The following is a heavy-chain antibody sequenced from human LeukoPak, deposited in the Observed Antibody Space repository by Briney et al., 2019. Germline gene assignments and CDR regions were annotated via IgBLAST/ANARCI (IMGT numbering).Heavy chain of an antibody. CDR1: GFTFSSYE. CDR2: ISSSGSTI. J-gene: IGHJ4*02. D-gene: IGHD5-12*01. V-gene: IGHV3-48*03. Sequence: PGGSLRLSCAASGFTFSSYEMNWVRQAPGKGLEWVSYISSSGSTIYYADSVKGRFTISRDNAKNSLYLQMNSPRAEDTAVYYCARGFGGYDIIDYWGQGTLVTVSS. CDR3: ARGFGGYDIIDY.